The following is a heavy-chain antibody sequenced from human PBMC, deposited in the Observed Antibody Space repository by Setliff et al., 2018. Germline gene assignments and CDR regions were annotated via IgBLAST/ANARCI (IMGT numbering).Heavy chain of an antibody. J-gene: IGHJ4*02. CDR3: ARGGMAAAGRKGVFEY. Sequence: VASVKVSCKASGYSFTGYYMHWVRQAPRQGFEWMGIIHTGGGSASYAQKFQGRVTMTSDTSTSTLYMEVNSVRSDDTAIYYCARGGMAAAGRKGVFEYWGQGTQVTVSS. V-gene: IGHV1-46*01. D-gene: IGHD6-13*01. CDR2: IHTGGGSA. CDR1: GYSFTGYY.